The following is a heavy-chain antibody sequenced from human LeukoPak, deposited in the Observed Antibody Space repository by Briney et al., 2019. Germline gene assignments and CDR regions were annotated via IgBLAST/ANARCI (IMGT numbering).Heavy chain of an antibody. CDR3: ASTEWNYAR. J-gene: IGHJ4*02. Sequence: SETLSLTCTVSGGSFSSYYWSWMRQSPGKGLEWIGYIHYSGSTNYNPSLKSRVTISLDTSKNQFFLQLSSVTAADTAVYYCASTEWNYARWGQGTLVTVSS. V-gene: IGHV4-59*08. CDR2: IHYSGST. D-gene: IGHD1-7*01. CDR1: GGSFSSYY.